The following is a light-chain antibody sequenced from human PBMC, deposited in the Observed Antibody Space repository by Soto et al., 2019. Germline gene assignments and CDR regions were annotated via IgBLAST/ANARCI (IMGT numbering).Light chain of an antibody. CDR1: SGPVSTSYY. CDR3: VLYMGSGISV. J-gene: IGLJ2*01. CDR2: STN. Sequence: QAVVTQEPSFSVSPGGTVTLTCGLSSGPVSTSYYPSWYQQTPGQAPRTLIYSTNTRSSGVPDRFSGSILGNKAALTITGAQAEDESDYYCVLYMGSGISVFGGGTKLTVL. V-gene: IGLV8-61*01.